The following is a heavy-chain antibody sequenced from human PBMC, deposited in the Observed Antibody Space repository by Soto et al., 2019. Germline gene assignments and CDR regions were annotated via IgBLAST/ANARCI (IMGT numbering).Heavy chain of an antibody. CDR2: MNPNRGNT. Sequence: QVQLVQSGAEVKKPGASVKVSCKASGYTFTSYDITWVRQATGQALEWLAWMNPNRGNTGYAQKFQGRVTMTRNNSIITAYMELSSLRSEDTAVYYGARRCSGGSCYGLGVAFDIWGQGTMVTVSS. CDR1: GYTFTSYD. CDR3: ARRCSGGSCYGLGVAFDI. V-gene: IGHV1-8*01. D-gene: IGHD2-15*01. J-gene: IGHJ3*02.